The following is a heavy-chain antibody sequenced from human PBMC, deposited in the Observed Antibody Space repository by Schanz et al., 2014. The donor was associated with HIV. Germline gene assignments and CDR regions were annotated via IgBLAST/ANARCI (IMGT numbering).Heavy chain of an antibody. CDR2: ITGSGSST. D-gene: IGHD5-18*01. V-gene: IGHV3-23*01. J-gene: IGHJ3*02. CDR1: GITFSSYA. CDR3: ARGAGDTDWGRI. Sequence: EVQLLESGGGLVQPGGSLRLSCAASGITFSSYAMNWVRQAPGKGLEWVSSITGSGSSTYYADSVKGRFTISRDNSKNTLFLQLNSLRAEDTAVYYCARGAGDTDWGRIWGQGTLVTVSP.